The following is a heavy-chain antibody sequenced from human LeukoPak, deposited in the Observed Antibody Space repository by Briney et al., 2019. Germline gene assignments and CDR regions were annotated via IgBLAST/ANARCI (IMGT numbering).Heavy chain of an antibody. J-gene: IGHJ3*01. CDR1: GGSFSGYF. Sequence: SETLSLTCAVYGGSFSGYFWSWTRQPPGKGLEYIAEISHGGITSYNPSLKSRVTISVDTSRNQFSLKLSSVTAADTAVYYCARHEYGSSSAAFEVWGQGTNVLVSS. CDR3: ARHEYGSSSAAFEV. V-gene: IGHV4-34*01. D-gene: IGHD6-6*01. CDR2: ISHGGIT.